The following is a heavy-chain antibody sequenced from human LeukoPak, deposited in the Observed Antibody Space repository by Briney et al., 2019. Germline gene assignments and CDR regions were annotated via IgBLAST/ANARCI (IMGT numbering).Heavy chain of an antibody. CDR3: ARDRGSGDSFDL. Sequence: PGGSLRLSCAVSGFTFSTYGMHWVRQAPGKRLEWVAVIWFDGSNQYYVDSVRGRFSISRDNSKNTLYLQMNTLRAEDTGVYYCARDRGSGDSFDLWGQGAMVTVSS. CDR2: IWFDGSNQ. J-gene: IGHJ3*01. CDR1: GFTFSTYG. V-gene: IGHV3-33*01. D-gene: IGHD6-19*01.